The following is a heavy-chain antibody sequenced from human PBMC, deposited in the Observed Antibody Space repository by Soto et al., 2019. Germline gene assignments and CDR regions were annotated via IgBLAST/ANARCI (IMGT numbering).Heavy chain of an antibody. J-gene: IGHJ6*03. V-gene: IGHV1-8*01. CDR2: MNPNSGNT. Sequence: ASVKVSCKASGYTFTSYDINWVRQATGQGLEWMGWMNPNSGNTGYAQKFQGRVTMTRNTSISTAYMELSSLRSEDTAVYYCARGQLQSHYPFFLPYYYYYYMDVWGKGTTVTVSS. CDR1: GYTFTSYD. CDR3: ARGQLQSHYPFFLPYYYYYYMDV. D-gene: IGHD1-26*01.